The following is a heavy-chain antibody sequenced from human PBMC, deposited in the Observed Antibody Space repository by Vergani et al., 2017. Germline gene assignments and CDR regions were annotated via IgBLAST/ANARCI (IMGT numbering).Heavy chain of an antibody. CDR3: ARGPKYDYIWGSYRKFDY. Sequence: QVQLQESGPGLVKPSETLSLTCAVYGGSFSGYYWSWIRQPPGKGLEWIGEINHSGSTNYNPSLKSRVTISVDTSKNQFSLKLSSVTAADTAVYYCARGPKYDYIWGSYRKFDYWGQGTLVTVSS. J-gene: IGHJ4*02. V-gene: IGHV4-34*01. CDR2: INHSGST. CDR1: GGSFSGYY. D-gene: IGHD3-16*02.